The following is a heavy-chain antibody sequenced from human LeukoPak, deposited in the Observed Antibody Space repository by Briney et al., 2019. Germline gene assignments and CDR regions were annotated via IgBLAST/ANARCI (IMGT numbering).Heavy chain of an antibody. V-gene: IGHV4-34*01. CDR1: GDSFSGYY. CDR3: AREGYDSSGYYYGDAFDI. D-gene: IGHD3-22*01. J-gene: IGHJ3*02. Sequence: SETLSLTCAVYGDSFSGYYWSWIRQAPGKGLEWIAEINHRGTTHYNPSLMSRVNISVDTSKNQFSLKLSSVTAADTAVYYCAREGYDSSGYYYGDAFDIWGQGTMVTVSS. CDR2: INHRGTT.